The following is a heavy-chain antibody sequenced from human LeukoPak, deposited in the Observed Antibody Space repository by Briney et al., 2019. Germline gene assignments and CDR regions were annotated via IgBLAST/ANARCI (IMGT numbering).Heavy chain of an antibody. D-gene: IGHD1-26*01. CDR1: GFTFSSYG. J-gene: IGHJ4*02. CDR2: IWYDGRNK. Sequence: PGGSLRLSCAESGFTFSSYGMHWVRQAPGKGLEWVAVIWYDGRNKYYADSVKGRFTISRDDSKNTLYLQMNSLRAEDTAVYYCARDGVLGSRRFNFDQWGQGTLVTVSS. V-gene: IGHV3-33*01. CDR3: ARDGVLGSRRFNFDQ.